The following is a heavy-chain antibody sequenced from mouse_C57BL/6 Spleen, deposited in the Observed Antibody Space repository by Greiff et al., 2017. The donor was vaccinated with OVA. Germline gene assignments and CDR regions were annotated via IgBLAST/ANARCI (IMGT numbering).Heavy chain of an antibody. Sequence: VKLMESGAELVKPGASVKISCKASGYAFSSYWMNWVKQRPGKGLEWIGQIYPGDGDTNYNGKFKGKATLTADKSSSTAYMQLSSLTSEDSAVYFCAREKGIYYDYDLTARFDYWGQGTTLTVSS. CDR2: IYPGDGDT. D-gene: IGHD2-4*01. CDR3: AREKGIYYDYDLTARFDY. J-gene: IGHJ2*01. CDR1: GYAFSSYW. V-gene: IGHV1-80*01.